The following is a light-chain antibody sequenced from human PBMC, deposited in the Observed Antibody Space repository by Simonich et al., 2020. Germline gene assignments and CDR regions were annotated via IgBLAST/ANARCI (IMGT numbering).Light chain of an antibody. J-gene: IGLJ2*01. CDR3: SSYTSSSTVV. Sequence: QSALTQPASVSGSPGQSITISCTGTSSDVGGYNYVSWYQQHPGKAPKLMIYDASKRPSGVPDRFSGSKSGNTASLTVSGLQAEDEADYYCSSYTSSSTVVFGGGTKLTVL. CDR2: DAS. V-gene: IGLV2-14*01. CDR1: SSDVGGYNY.